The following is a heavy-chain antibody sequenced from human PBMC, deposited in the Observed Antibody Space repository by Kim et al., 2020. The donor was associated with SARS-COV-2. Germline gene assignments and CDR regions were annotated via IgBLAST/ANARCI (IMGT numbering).Heavy chain of an antibody. V-gene: IGHV3-74*01. CDR2: INSDGSST. Sequence: GGSLRLSCAAYGFTFSSYWMQWVRQAPGKGLVWVSRINSDGSSTSYADYVKGRFTISRDNAKNTLYLQMKSLRAEDTAVYNCASRITVTNGLDYWGQGT. J-gene: IGHJ4*02. CDR1: GFTFSSYW. CDR3: ASRITVTNGLDY. D-gene: IGHD4-17*01.